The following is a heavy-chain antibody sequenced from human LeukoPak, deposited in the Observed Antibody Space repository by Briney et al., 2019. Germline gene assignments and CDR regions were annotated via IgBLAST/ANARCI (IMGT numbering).Heavy chain of an antibody. CDR1: GFTFSSYA. CDR2: ISGSGGST. D-gene: IGHD3-16*01. Sequence: PGGSLRLSCAASGFTFSSYAMSWVRQAPGKGLEWVSVISGSGGSTYYADSVTGRFTISRDNSKDTLYLQMNSLRAEDTAVYYCAKDSLADIDYWGQGTLVTVSS. CDR3: AKDSLADIDY. J-gene: IGHJ4*02. V-gene: IGHV3-23*01.